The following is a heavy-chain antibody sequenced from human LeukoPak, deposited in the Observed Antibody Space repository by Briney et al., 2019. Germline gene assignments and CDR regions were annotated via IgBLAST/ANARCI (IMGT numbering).Heavy chain of an antibody. V-gene: IGHV4-39*01. CDR2: IYYTGST. D-gene: IGHD3-9*01. CDR3: ARLSKGRYFDYIFDY. J-gene: IGHJ4*02. Sequence: PSETLSLTCTVSGGSVSSTEFYWGWIRQPPGKGLQWIGNIYYTGSTYYNPSLNSRVTMSVDTSQNRFSPKMTSVTAADTAVYYCARLSKGRYFDYIFDYWGQGTLVTVSS. CDR1: GGSVSSTEFY.